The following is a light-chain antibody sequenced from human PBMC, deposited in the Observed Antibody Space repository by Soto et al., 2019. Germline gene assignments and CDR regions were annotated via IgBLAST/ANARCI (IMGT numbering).Light chain of an antibody. CDR2: GAS. Sequence: EIVLTQSPGTLSLSPGERATLSCRASQSVDSSYLAWYQQKPGQAPRLVIYGASSRATGIPDRFSGSGSGTDFTLTISRLEPEDFAVYYCKQYGSSPLTFGGGTKVEIK. CDR3: KQYGSSPLT. J-gene: IGKJ4*01. V-gene: IGKV3-20*01. CDR1: QSVDSSY.